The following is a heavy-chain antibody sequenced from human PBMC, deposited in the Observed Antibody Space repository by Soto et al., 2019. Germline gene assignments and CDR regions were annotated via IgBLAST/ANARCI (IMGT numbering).Heavy chain of an antibody. CDR1: GGSISSGGYS. D-gene: IGHD2-15*01. J-gene: IGHJ6*02. CDR2: IYHSGST. V-gene: IGHV4-30-2*01. Sequence: PSETLSLTCAVSGGSISSGGYSWSWIRQPPGNGLEWIGYIYHSGSTYYNPSLKSRVTISVDRSKTQFSLKLSSVTAADTAVYYCARATSPGYCSGGTCENLEYSYYYGMDVWGQGTTVTVSS. CDR3: ARATSPGYCSGGTCENLEYSYYYGMDV.